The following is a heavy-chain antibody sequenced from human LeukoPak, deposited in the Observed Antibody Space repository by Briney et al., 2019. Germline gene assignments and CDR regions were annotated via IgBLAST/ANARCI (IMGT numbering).Heavy chain of an antibody. J-gene: IGHJ6*03. V-gene: IGHV3-7*01. CDR2: IKQDGSEK. Sequence: GGSLRLSCAASGFTFSSYWMSWVRQAPGKGLEWVANIKQDGSEKYYVDSVKGRFTISRDNAKNSLYLQTNSLRAEDTAVYYCARDYGDSPGNYYYYMDVWGKGTTVTVSS. CDR3: ARDYGDSPGNYYYYMDV. D-gene: IGHD4-17*01. CDR1: GFTFSSYW.